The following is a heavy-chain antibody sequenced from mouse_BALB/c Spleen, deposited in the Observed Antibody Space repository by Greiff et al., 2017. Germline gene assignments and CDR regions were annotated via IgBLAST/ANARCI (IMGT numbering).Heavy chain of an antibody. CDR2: ISSGGGST. V-gene: IGHV5-12-1*01. D-gene: IGHD2-4*01. CDR3: ARAITDEAMDY. J-gene: IGHJ4*01. CDR1: GFAFSSYD. Sequence: DVHLVESGGGLVKPGGSLKLSCAASGFAFSSYDMSWVRQTPEKRLEWVAYISSGGGSTYYPDTVKGRFTISRDNAKNTLYLQMSSLKSEDTAMYYCARAITDEAMDYWGQGTSVTVSS.